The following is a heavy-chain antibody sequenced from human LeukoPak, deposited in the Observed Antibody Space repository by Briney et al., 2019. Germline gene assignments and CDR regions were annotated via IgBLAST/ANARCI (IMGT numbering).Heavy chain of an antibody. D-gene: IGHD3-10*01. CDR1: GGSISSYY. V-gene: IGHV4-59*01. Sequence: SETLSLTSTVSGGSISSYYWSWIRQPPGKGLEWIGYIYYSGSTNYNPSLKSRVTISVDTSKNQFSLKLSSVTAADTAVYYCARLYGSGSYYIDYWGQGTLVTVSS. CDR2: IYYSGST. CDR3: ARLYGSGSYYIDY. J-gene: IGHJ4*02.